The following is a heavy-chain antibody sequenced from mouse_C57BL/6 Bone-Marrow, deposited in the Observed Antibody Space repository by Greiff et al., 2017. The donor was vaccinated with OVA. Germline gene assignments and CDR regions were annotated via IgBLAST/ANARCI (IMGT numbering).Heavy chain of an antibody. D-gene: IGHD2-10*01. J-gene: IGHJ3*01. CDR1: GFTFSSYT. V-gene: IGHV5-9*01. Sequence: EVSALASGGGSVKPGGSLKLSCAASGFTFSSYTMSWVRQTPEKRLEWVATISGGGGNTYYPDSVKGRFTISRDNAKKTLYLQMSSLRSEDTALYYCARQGLLLWGQGTLVTVSA. CDR3: ARQGLLL. CDR2: ISGGGGNT.